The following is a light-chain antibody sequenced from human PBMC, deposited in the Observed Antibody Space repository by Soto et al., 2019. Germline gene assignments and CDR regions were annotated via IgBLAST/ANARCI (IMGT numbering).Light chain of an antibody. CDR1: SGSIASNY. CDR3: QSYDSSNPVV. V-gene: IGLV6-57*04. Sequence: NFMLTQPHSVSESPGKTVTISCTRSSGSIASNYVQWYQQRPGCAPTTLIYEDDQRPSGVPDRFSGSIDRSSNSASLTISGLKTEDEADYYCQSYDSSNPVVFGGGTQLTVL. J-gene: IGLJ2*01. CDR2: EDD.